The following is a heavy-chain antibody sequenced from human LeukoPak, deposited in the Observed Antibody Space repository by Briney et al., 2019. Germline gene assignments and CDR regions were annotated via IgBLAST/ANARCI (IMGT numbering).Heavy chain of an antibody. J-gene: IGHJ6*03. CDR1: GFGFSSYE. CDR3: ARDGKVTTSYYYYYYYMDV. Sequence: GGSLRLSCAASGFGFSSYEMNWVRQAPGRGLEGVSYISSGGGTINYADSVKGRFTISRDNAKNSLYLQMNSLRAEDTAVYYCARDGKVTTSYYYYYYYMDVWGKGTTVTVSS. D-gene: IGHD4-11*01. CDR2: ISSGGGTI. V-gene: IGHV3-48*03.